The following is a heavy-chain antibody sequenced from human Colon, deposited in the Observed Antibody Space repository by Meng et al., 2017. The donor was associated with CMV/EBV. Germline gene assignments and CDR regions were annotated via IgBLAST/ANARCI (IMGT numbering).Heavy chain of an antibody. J-gene: IGHJ4*02. Sequence: GGSLRLSCAASGLPFNGYGLHWVRQAPGKGLEWVAFIGSDGTIKRYADSVKGRLTISRDNSKNTLWLQMDSLRPEDTALYYCAREGYSNFDHWGQGTLVTVSS. V-gene: IGHV3-30*02. CDR1: GLPFNGYG. CDR2: IGSDGTIK. D-gene: IGHD5-18*01. CDR3: AREGYSNFDH.